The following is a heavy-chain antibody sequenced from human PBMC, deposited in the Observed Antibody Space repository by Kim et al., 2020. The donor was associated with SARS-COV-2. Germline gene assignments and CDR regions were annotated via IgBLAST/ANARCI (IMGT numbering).Heavy chain of an antibody. V-gene: IGHV3-30*18. CDR3: AKGGKTTYYYDSSGYISRS. CDR1: GFTFSSYG. J-gene: IGHJ4*02. Sequence: GGSLRLSCAASGFTFSSYGMHWVRQAPGKGLEWVAVISYDGSNKYYADSVKGRFTISRDNSKNTLYLQMNSLRAEDTAVYYCAKGGKTTYYYDSSGYISRSWGQGTLVTVSS. D-gene: IGHD3-22*01. CDR2: ISYDGSNK.